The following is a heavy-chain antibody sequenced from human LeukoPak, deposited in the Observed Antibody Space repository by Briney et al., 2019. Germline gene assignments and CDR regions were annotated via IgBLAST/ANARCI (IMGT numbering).Heavy chain of an antibody. CDR1: GFTFSRFD. CDR3: AREGRVGSGYYYFDY. J-gene: IGHJ4*02. CDR2: ISGASSAI. Sequence: GGSLRLSCAASGFTFSRFDMNCVRQAPGKGLEWVSYISGASSAIYQADSVKGRFTISRDNAKNTLNLQMNNLRAEDTAVYYCAREGRVGSGYYYFDYWGQGILVTVSS. D-gene: IGHD3-3*01. V-gene: IGHV3-48*01.